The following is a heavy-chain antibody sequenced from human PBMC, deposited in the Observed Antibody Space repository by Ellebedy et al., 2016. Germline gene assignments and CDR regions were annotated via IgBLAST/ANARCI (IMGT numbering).Heavy chain of an antibody. CDR1: GFTFSSYA. CDR3: ARVVGGTTDY. J-gene: IGHJ4*02. D-gene: IGHD1-7*01. CDR2: ISGSGGST. Sequence: GGSLRLSXAASGFTFSSYAMSWVRQAPGKGLEWVSAISGSGGSTYYADSVKGRFTISRDNSKNSLYLQMNSLRAEDTAVYYCARVVGGTTDYWGQGTLVTVSS. V-gene: IGHV3-23*01.